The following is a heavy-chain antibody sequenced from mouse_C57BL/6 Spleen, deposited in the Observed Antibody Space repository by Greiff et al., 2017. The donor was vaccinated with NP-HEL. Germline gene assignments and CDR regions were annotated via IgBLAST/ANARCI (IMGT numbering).Heavy chain of an antibody. CDR1: GFSFNTYA. J-gene: IGHJ4*01. CDR2: IRSKSNNYAT. CDR3: VRSRTLYYAMDY. Sequence: EVQRVESGGGLVQPKGSLKLPCAASGFSFNTYAMNWVRQASGKGLEWVARIRSKSNNYATYYADSVKDIFTISREESERMLYLQMNNLITEESAMYYCVRSRTLYYAMDYWSQGTSVTVSS. V-gene: IGHV10-1*01.